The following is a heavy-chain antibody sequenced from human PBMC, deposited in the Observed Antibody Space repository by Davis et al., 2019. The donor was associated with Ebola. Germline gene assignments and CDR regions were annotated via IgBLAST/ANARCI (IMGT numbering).Heavy chain of an antibody. Sequence: AASVKVSCKASGYTFTGYYMHWVRQAPGQGLEWVGRIYPNSGGPNNAQKFQGRVTMTRDTSISTAYMELSRLRSDDTAVYYCARDSFGYCSGGTCYSGLDYWGQGTLVTVSS. D-gene: IGHD2-15*01. J-gene: IGHJ4*02. CDR3: ARDSFGYCSGGTCYSGLDY. V-gene: IGHV1-2*06. CDR2: IYPNSGGP. CDR1: GYTFTGYY.